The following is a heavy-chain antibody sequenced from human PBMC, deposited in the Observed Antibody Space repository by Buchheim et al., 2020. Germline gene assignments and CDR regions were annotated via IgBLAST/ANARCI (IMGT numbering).Heavy chain of an antibody. J-gene: IGHJ4*02. V-gene: IGHV3-21*01. D-gene: IGHD2-15*01. CDR1: GFSFSSYS. CDR2: ISSSSMHI. Sequence: EVQLVESGGGLVKPGGSLRLSCAASGFSFSSYSTNWVRQAPGKGLEWGSSISSSSMHIFYADSVKGRFTSARDNAKGSLYLQMNSLRAEDTAVYYCAPYCSGGSCYSLDYWGQGTL. CDR3: APYCSGGSCYSLDY.